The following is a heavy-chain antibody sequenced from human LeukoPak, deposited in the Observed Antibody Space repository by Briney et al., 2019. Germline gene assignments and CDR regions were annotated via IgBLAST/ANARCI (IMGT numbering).Heavy chain of an antibody. CDR2: INPNSGGT. J-gene: IGHJ3*02. CDR1: GYTFTGYY. CDR3: ARDRYSSGWYFRDAFDI. D-gene: IGHD6-19*01. V-gene: IGHV1-2*02. Sequence: ASVKVSCKASGYTFTGYYMHWMRQAPGQGLEWMGWINPNSGGTNYAQKFQGRVTMTGDTSISTAYMELSRLRSDDTAVYYCARDRYSSGWYFRDAFDIWGQGTTVTVSS.